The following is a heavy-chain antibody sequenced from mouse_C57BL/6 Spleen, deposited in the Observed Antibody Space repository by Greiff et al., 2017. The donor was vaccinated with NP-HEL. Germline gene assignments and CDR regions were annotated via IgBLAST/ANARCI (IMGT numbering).Heavy chain of an antibody. CDR2: IYPGDGDT. J-gene: IGHJ4*01. V-gene: IGHV1-82*01. CDR1: GYAFSSSW. D-gene: IGHD4-1*01. Sequence: VQLQQSGPELVKPGASVKISCKASGYAFSSSWMNWVKQRPGTGLEWIGRIYPGDGDTNYNGKLKGKATLTADKSSSTAYMQLSSLTSEDSAVYFCARGLDWAYYAMDDWGQGTSVTVSS. CDR3: ARGLDWAYYAMDD.